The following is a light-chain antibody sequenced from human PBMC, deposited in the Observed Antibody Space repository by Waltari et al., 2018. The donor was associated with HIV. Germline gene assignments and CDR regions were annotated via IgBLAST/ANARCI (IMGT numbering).Light chain of an antibody. J-gene: IGLJ2*01. CDR2: RNN. V-gene: IGLV1-47*01. CDR3: ATWDDSLSGSV. CDR1: SSNIGRNY. Sequence: QSVLTQPPSASGTPGQRVTISCSGSSSNIGRNYVYWYQTPPGTAPKLLIYRNNQRPSGVPDRFSGSKSGTSASLAIRGLRSEDEADYYCATWDDSLSGSVFGGGTKLTVL.